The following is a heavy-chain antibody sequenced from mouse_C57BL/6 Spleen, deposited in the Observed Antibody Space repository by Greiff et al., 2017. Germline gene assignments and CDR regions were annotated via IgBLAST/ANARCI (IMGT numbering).Heavy chain of an antibody. CDR3: ARQGVDY. V-gene: IGHV5-6*01. CDR1: GFTFSSYG. CDR2: ISSGGSYT. J-gene: IGHJ2*01. Sequence: EVQLLESGGDLVKPGGSLKLSCAASGFTFSSYGMSWVRQTPDKRLEWVATISSGGSYTDYPDSVKGRFTISRDNAKNTLYLQMSSLKSEDTAMYYGARQGVDYWGQGTTLTVSS.